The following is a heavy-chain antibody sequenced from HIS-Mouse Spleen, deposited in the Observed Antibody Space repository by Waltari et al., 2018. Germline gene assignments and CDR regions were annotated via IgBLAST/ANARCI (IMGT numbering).Heavy chain of an antibody. CDR3: AREIPYSSSWYDWYFDL. J-gene: IGHJ2*01. CDR1: GGSISSTSYN. D-gene: IGHD6-13*01. Sequence: QLQLQESGPGLVKPSETLSVTCTVSGGSISSTSYNWGWIRQPPGTGLEWIGRIYYSGSTYYNPSLKSRVTISVDTSKNQFSLKLSSVTAADTAVYYCAREIPYSSSWYDWYFDLWGRGTLVTVSS. V-gene: IGHV4-39*07. CDR2: IYYSGST.